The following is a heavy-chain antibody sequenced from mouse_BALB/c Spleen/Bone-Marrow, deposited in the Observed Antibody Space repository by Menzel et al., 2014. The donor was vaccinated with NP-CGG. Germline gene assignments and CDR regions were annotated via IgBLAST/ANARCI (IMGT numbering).Heavy chain of an antibody. J-gene: IGHJ3*01. D-gene: IGHD3-2*01. CDR2: IYPGDGST. CDR1: GYTFTSYD. V-gene: IGHV1S33*01. Sequence: SGPELVKPGALVKISCKASGYTFTSYDISWVKQRPGQGLEWIGWIYPGDGSTKYNEKFKGKATLTVDKSSSTAYMQVSRLASENSAVCFCSMTGRGGFAYWGQGTLVTVSA. CDR3: SMTGRGGFAY.